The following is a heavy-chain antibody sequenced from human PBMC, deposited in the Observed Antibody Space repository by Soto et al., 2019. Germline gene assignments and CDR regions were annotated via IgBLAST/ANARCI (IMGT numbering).Heavy chain of an antibody. D-gene: IGHD6-13*01. J-gene: IGHJ5*02. CDR1: GGSISSSSYY. CDR2: IYYSGST. Sequence: SEALSLTCTVSGGSISSSSYYWGWIRQPPGKGLEWIGSIYYSGSTYYNPSLKSRVTISVDTSKNQFSLKLSSVTAADTAVYYCATEQQLVLSWFDPWGQGTLVTVSS. CDR3: ATEQQLVLSWFDP. V-gene: IGHV4-39*02.